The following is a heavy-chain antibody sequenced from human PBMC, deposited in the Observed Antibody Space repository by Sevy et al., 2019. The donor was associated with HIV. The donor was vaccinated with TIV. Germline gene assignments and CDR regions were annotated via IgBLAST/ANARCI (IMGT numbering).Heavy chain of an antibody. CDR2: IYLADSDT. V-gene: IGHV5-51*01. D-gene: IGHD1-1*01. Sequence: RGESLKISCKGSGYSFTNYWIGWVRQMPGKGLEWMGIIYLADSDTRYSPSFLGQVTISADKSISTAYLHWSSLMASDTAMYYCARLDPLDRRGGAIDYWGQGTLVTVSS. J-gene: IGHJ4*02. CDR1: GYSFTNYW. CDR3: ARLDPLDRRGGAIDY.